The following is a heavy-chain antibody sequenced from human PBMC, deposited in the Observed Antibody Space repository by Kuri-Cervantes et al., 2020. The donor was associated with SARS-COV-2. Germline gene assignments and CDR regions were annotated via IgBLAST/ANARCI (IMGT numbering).Heavy chain of an antibody. D-gene: IGHD3-3*01. J-gene: IGHJ6*03. CDR3: ARDPGPHTIFGVVDYYYYMDV. CDR1: GDSVSGYF. CDR2: IFTIGST. V-gene: IGHV4-4*07. Sequence: SQTLSLTCAVSGDSVSGYFWSWIRQPADKGLEWIGRIFTIGSTNYNPSLESRVTMSVDTSKNQVSLKLSSVTAADTAVYYCARDPGPHTIFGVVDYYYYMDVWGKGTTVTVSS.